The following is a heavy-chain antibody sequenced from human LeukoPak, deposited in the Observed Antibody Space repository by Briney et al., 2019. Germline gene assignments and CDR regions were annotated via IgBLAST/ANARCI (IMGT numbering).Heavy chain of an antibody. CDR1: GYALTELS. CDR2: FDPINGET. Sequence: ASVKVSCKVSGYALTELSMHWVRQAPGKGLEWMGGFDPINGETIYAQKFQGRVTMTRDTSTSTVYMELSSLRSEDTAVYYCARSEGYAQGMDVWGQGTTVTVSS. D-gene: IGHD5-12*01. J-gene: IGHJ6*02. CDR3: ARSEGYAQGMDV. V-gene: IGHV1-24*01.